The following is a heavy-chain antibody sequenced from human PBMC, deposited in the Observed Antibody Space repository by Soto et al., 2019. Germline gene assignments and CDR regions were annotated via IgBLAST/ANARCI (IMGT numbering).Heavy chain of an antibody. J-gene: IGHJ4*02. CDR3: ARDTCGGDCYYPDY. CDR1: GFTFSSYG. V-gene: IGHV3-33*01. D-gene: IGHD2-21*02. CDR2: IWYDGSNK. Sequence: GGSLRLSCAASGFTFSSYGMHWVRQAPGKGLEWVAVIWYDGSNKYYADSVKGRFTISRDNSKNTLYLQMNSLRAEDTAVYYCARDTCGGDCYYPDYWGQGTLVTVSS.